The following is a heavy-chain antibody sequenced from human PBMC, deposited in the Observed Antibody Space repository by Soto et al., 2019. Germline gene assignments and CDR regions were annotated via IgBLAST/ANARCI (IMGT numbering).Heavy chain of an antibody. V-gene: IGHV3-48*03. J-gene: IGHJ5*02. CDR2: ISSGGTTK. CDR3: AREYYDILTGLYLNWFER. D-gene: IGHD3-9*01. Sequence: GGSLRLSCATSGFSFSDFEMHWVRQAPGKGLEWVSYISSGGTTKYYADSVKGRFTISRDNAKNSLFLQMNSLRAEDTAVYYCAREYYDILTGLYLNWFERWGQGTLVNVSS. CDR1: GFSFSDFE.